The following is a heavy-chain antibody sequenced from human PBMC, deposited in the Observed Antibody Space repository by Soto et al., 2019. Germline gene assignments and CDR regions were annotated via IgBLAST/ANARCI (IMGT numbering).Heavy chain of an antibody. CDR3: ARDSGQDYYGSGRRTGWFDP. CDR2: IIPILGIA. Sequence: QVQLVQSGAEVKKPGSSVKVSCKASGGTFSSYTISWVRQAPGQGLEWMGRIIPILGIANYAQKFQGRVTITADTSTSTAYMELSSLRTEDTAVYYCARDSGQDYYGSGRRTGWFDPWGQGTLVTVSS. CDR1: GGTFSSYT. J-gene: IGHJ5*02. D-gene: IGHD3-10*01. V-gene: IGHV1-69*08.